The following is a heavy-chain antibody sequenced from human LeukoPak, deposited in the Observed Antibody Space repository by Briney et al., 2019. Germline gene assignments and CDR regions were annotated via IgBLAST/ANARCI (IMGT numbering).Heavy chain of an antibody. CDR3: AGDSWVTIDDVFDY. Sequence: GGSLRLSCEASGFTVSSNYMSWVRQAPGKGLEWVSVIYSGGTTYYADSVKGRFTISRDNSKNTLYLQMNSLTAEDTAVYYCAGDSWVTIDDVFDYWGQGTQVTVSS. J-gene: IGHJ4*02. CDR2: IYSGGTT. D-gene: IGHD4-17*01. V-gene: IGHV3-53*01. CDR1: GFTVSSNY.